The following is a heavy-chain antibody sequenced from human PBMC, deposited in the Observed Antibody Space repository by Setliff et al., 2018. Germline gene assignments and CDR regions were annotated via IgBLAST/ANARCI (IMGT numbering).Heavy chain of an antibody. CDR3: ARQVSWFDP. CDR1: GGSISSGSYY. Sequence: PSETLSLTCTVSGGSISSGSYYWSWIRQPAGKGLEWIGRIYTSGSTNYNPSLKSRVTISVDTSKNQFSLKLSTVTAADTAVYYCARQVSWFDPWGQGTLVTVSS. V-gene: IGHV4-61*02. J-gene: IGHJ5*02. CDR2: IYTSGST.